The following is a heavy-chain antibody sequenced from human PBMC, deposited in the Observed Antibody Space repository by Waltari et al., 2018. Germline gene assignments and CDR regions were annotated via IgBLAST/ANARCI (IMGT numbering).Heavy chain of an antibody. CDR3: AWSMQDMVASFVY. V-gene: IGHV1-8*03. CDR1: GYIFTNYD. J-gene: IGHJ4*02. D-gene: IGHD5-12*01. Sequence: QVQLVQPGAEVRKPGASVKVSCKASGYIFTNYDIRWGGQAPGQGLEWMAWLDLKDDNTGYARKFQGRVTVTRDTSISTADMELSGLKSDDTAVYYSAWSMQDMVASFVYWGQGTRVTVSS. CDR2: LDLKDDNT.